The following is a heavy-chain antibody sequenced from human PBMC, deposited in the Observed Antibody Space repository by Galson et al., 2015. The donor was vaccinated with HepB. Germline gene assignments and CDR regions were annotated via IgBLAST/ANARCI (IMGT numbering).Heavy chain of an antibody. CDR2: INLNSGDT. V-gene: IGHV1-18*01. D-gene: IGHD3-22*01. CDR3: ARVGPNFYDSSGYSDY. Sequence: SVKVSCKASGYTFPRYGINWVRQAPGQGLEWMGWINLNSGDTKYAHRLQDRVTMTLDTSTSAAYMELRSLRSDDTAVYYCARVGPNFYDSSGYSDYWGQGTPVTVSS. J-gene: IGHJ4*02. CDR1: GYTFPRYG.